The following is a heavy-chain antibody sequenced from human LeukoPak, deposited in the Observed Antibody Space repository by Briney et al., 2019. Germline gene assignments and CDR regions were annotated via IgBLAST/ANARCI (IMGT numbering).Heavy chain of an antibody. V-gene: IGHV1-69*01. J-gene: IGHJ4*02. CDR3: ARAYCGGDCYTPFDY. CDR1: GGTFSSYA. Sequence: SVKVSCKASGGTFSSYAISWVRQAPGQGLEWMGGIIPTFGTANYAQKFQGRVTITADESTSTAYMELSSLRSEDTAVYYCARAYCGGDCYTPFDYWGQGTLVTVSS. CDR2: IIPTFGTA. D-gene: IGHD2-21*02.